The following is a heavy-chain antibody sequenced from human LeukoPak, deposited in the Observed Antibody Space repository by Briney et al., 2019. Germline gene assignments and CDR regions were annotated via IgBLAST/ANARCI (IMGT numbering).Heavy chain of an antibody. CDR3: AKDALIAAAAAGDY. Sequence: GGSLRLSCAASGFIFSSYGMHWVRQAPGKGLEWVAFIRYDGSNKYYADSVKGRFTISRDNSKNTLYLQMNSLRAEDTAVYYCAKDALIAAAAAGDYWGQGTLVTVSS. CDR1: GFIFSSYG. CDR2: IRYDGSNK. V-gene: IGHV3-30*02. D-gene: IGHD6-13*01. J-gene: IGHJ4*02.